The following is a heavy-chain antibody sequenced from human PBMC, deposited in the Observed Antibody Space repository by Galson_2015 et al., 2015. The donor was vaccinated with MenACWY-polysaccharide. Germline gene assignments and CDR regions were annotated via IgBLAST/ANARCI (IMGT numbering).Heavy chain of an antibody. V-gene: IGHV4-59*01. CDR1: GGSISSYY. D-gene: IGHD6-19*01. J-gene: IGHJ2*01. CDR3: GRAIAVAGQRRDFDL. CDR2: INYSGST. Sequence: ETLSLTCTVSGGSISSYYWNWIRQPPGKGLEWVGYINYSGSTNHNPSLKSRVTMSVDTSKNQFSLNLTSVTDADTAVYYCGRAIAVAGQRRDFDLWGRGTLVTVSS.